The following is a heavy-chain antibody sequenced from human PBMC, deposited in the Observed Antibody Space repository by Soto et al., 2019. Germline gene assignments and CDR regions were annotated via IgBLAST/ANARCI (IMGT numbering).Heavy chain of an antibody. D-gene: IGHD1-26*01. CDR2: IDPSDSYT. CDR1: GYSFTSYW. CDR3: ASHRDLLSDYDGMYV. J-gene: IGHJ6*02. V-gene: IGHV5-10-1*01. Sequence: PGESLKISCKGSGYSFTSYWISWVRQMPGKGLEWMGRIDPSDSYTNYSPAFQGHVTISADKSISTAYLQWSSLKASDTAMYYCASHRDLLSDYDGMYVCGQGSTVTVSS.